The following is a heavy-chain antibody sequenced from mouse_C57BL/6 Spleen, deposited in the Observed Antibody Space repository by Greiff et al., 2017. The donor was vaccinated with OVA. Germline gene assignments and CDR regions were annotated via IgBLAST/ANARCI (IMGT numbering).Heavy chain of an antibody. J-gene: IGHJ4*01. Sequence: VQLQQSGPELVKPGASVKISCKASGYTFTDYYMNWVKQSHGKSLEWIGDINPNNGGTSYNQKFKGKATLTVDKSSSTAYMELRSLTSEDSAVYYCARWGYYSNYVYAMDYWGQGTSVTVSS. CDR1: GYTFTDYY. D-gene: IGHD2-5*01. CDR3: ARWGYYSNYVYAMDY. CDR2: INPNNGGT. V-gene: IGHV1-26*01.